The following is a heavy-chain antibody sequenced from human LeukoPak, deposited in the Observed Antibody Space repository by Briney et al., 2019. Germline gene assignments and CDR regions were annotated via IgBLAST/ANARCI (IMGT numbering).Heavy chain of an antibody. CDR2: ISSSSSYI. V-gene: IGHV3-21*01. D-gene: IGHD3-16*02. CDR3: ASYTFGGVIVSDY. CDR1: GFTFSSYS. J-gene: IGHJ4*02. Sequence: PGGSLRLSCAASGFTFSSYSMNRVRQAPGKGLEWVSSISSSSSYIYYADSVKGRFTISRDNAKNSLYLQMNSLRAEDTAVYYCASYTFGGVIVSDYWGQGTLVTVSS.